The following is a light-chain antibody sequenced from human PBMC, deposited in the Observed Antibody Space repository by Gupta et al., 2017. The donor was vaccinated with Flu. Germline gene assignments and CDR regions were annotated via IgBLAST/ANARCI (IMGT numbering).Light chain of an antibody. CDR3: MQALQTPRT. CDR1: QSLLHSIGYNY. V-gene: IGKV2-28*01. J-gene: IGKJ1*01. CDR2: LGS. Sequence: DIEMTQSPLSLPVTPGERASTSCRSSQSLLHSIGYNYVDWYLQKPGQSPHLLIFLGSNLASGVPDRFSGSGTGTDFTLTISRVETEDVGIYYCMQALQTPRTFGRGTRVEIK.